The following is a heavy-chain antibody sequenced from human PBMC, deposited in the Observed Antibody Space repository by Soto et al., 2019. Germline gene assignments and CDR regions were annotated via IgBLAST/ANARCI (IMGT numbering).Heavy chain of an antibody. CDR1: GYTFTGYY. CDR3: ARANDILTGSPPPHEENNWFDP. J-gene: IGHJ5*02. D-gene: IGHD3-9*01. Sequence: ASVKVSCKASGYTFTGYYMHWVRQAPGQGLEWMGWINPNSGGTNYAQKFQGWVTMTRDTSISTAYMELSRLRSDDTAVYYCARANDILTGSPPPHEENNWFDPWGQGTLVTVSS. V-gene: IGHV1-2*04. CDR2: INPNSGGT.